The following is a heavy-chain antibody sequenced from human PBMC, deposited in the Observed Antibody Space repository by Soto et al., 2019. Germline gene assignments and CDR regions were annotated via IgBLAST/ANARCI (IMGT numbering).Heavy chain of an antibody. CDR2: IGGSGGST. J-gene: IGHJ6*02. Sequence: GSLRLSCADSRFTFNSYTMSWVRKAPGKGLEWVSAIGGSGGSTYYADSVKGRFTISRDNSKNTLYLQLNSLRAEHTAVYYCVNVVVPAPLAPRMVFWDPGALLTV. CDR1: RFTFNSYT. V-gene: IGHV3-23*01. D-gene: IGHD2-2*01. CDR3: VNVVVPAPLAPRMVF.